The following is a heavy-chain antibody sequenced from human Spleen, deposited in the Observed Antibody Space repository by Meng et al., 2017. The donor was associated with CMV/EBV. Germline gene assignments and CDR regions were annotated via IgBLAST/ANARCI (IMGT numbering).Heavy chain of an antibody. CDR3: AKAGLPSATFDS. CDR2: IYPGDSDT. V-gene: IGHV5-51*01. CDR1: GYSFTSYW. D-gene: IGHD2-15*01. J-gene: IGHJ5*01. Sequence: GGSLRLSCKGSGYSFTSYWIGWVRQMPGKGLEWMGIIYPGDSDTRYRPSFQGQVTMSADKSTSTAYLQWSSLKASDTAMYYCAKAGLPSATFDSWGQGTLVTVSS.